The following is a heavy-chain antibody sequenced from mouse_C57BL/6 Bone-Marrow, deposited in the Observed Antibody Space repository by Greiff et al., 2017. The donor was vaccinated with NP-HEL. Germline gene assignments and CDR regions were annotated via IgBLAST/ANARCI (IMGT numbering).Heavy chain of an antibody. V-gene: IGHV14-4*01. CDR2: IDPEYGDT. J-gene: IGHJ2*01. CDR3: TTEGIYYGNS. Sequence: VQLQQSGAELVRPGASVKFSCTASGFNIKDASMHWVKQRPEKGLEWIGLIDPEYGDTEYASKFQGKATITADTSSNTAYLQRSSLTSEDTAVYYCTTEGIYYGNSWGQGTTLTVSS. D-gene: IGHD2-1*01. CDR1: GFNIKDAS.